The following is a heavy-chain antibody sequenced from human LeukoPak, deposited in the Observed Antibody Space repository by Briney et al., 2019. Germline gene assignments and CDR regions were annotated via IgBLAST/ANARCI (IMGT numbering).Heavy chain of an antibody. J-gene: IGHJ5*02. Sequence: SETLSLTCTVYGGSISSSSYYWGWIRQPPGKGLEWIGSIYYSGSTYYNPSLKSRVTISVDTSKNQFSLKLSSVTAADTAVYYCARTPITILNWFDPWGQGTLVTVSS. D-gene: IGHD3-9*01. CDR3: ARTPITILNWFDP. CDR2: IYYSGST. CDR1: GGSISSSSYY. V-gene: IGHV4-39*01.